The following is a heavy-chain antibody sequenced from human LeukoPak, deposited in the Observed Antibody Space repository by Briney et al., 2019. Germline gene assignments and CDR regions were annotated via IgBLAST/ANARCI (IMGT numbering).Heavy chain of an antibody. J-gene: IGHJ6*02. CDR1: GGSISNENW. Sequence: SGTLSLTCAVSGGSISNENWWGWVRRPPGKGLEWIWEIYHSGSTNYIPSLKSRVTISVDKSKNQFSLKLTSVTAADTAVYYCAGSPIGYGMDVWGQGTTVTVSS. CDR2: IYHSGST. CDR3: AGSPIGYGMDV. V-gene: IGHV4-4*02.